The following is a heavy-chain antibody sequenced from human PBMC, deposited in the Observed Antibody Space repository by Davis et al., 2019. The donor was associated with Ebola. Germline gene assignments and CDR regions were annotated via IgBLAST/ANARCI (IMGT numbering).Heavy chain of an antibody. Sequence: SETLSLTCAVYGGSFSGYYWSWIRQPPGKGLEWIGEINHSGSTNYNPSLKSRVTISVDMSKNQFSLKLSSVTAADTAVYYCARDAGCYDSSGYYYDCYFDYWGQGTLVTVSS. V-gene: IGHV4-34*01. CDR2: INHSGST. J-gene: IGHJ4*02. CDR1: GGSFSGYY. D-gene: IGHD3-22*01. CDR3: ARDAGCYDSSGYYYDCYFDY.